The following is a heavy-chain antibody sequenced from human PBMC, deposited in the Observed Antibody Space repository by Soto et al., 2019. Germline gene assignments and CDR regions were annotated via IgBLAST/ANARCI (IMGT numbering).Heavy chain of an antibody. Sequence: PWGSLRLSCAASEFTFSNYAMSWVRQAPGKGLEWVSAISYGGGTTYYADSVKGRFTISRDNSKNTLYLQMNSLRAEDTAVYYCAKNPGYYYDSTGYHFDYWGQGSQVTVSS. D-gene: IGHD3-22*01. J-gene: IGHJ4*02. V-gene: IGHV3-23*01. CDR2: ISYGGGTT. CDR1: EFTFSNYA. CDR3: AKNPGYYYDSTGYHFDY.